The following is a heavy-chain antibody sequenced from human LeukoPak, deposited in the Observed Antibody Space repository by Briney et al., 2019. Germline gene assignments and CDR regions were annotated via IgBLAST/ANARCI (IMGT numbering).Heavy chain of an antibody. D-gene: IGHD3-22*01. CDR3: ARVPLSDPSGHYYPH. V-gene: IGHV1-3*04. CDR1: GYTFTNYG. J-gene: IGHJ1*01. CDR2: INTGNGNT. Sequence: VASVKVACKTSGYTFTNYGMHWVRQAPRQSPEWMGWINTGNGNTKSSQKFQDRVTLTRDTSASTAYMELNSLSSEDTAVYYCARVPLSDPSGHYYPHWGQGTLVTVSS.